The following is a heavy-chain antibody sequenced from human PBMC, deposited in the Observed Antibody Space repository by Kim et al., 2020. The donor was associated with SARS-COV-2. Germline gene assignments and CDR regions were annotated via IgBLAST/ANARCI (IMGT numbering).Heavy chain of an antibody. D-gene: IGHD6-6*01. V-gene: IGHV5-10-1*01. CDR3: ARREYSSSHHIDY. J-gene: IGHJ4*02. Sequence: YSPSFQGHVTISADKSISTAYLQWSSLKASDTAMYYCARREYSSSHHIDYWGQGTLVTVSS.